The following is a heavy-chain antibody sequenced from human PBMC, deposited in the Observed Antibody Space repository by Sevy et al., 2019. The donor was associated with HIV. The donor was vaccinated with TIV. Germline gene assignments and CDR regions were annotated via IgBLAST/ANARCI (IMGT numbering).Heavy chain of an antibody. J-gene: IGHJ4*02. CDR1: GFDFSIYS. CDR3: AREGCTKPHDY. CDR2: LSFGCGKI. D-gene: IGHD2-8*01. Sequence: GGSLRLSCAASGFDFSIYSMSWVRQAPGKGLEWVSTLSFGCGKINYADSVKGRFTISTDNSKDSVYLQMNNMRVEDTAVYYCAREGCTKPHDYWGQGTLVTVSS. V-gene: IGHV3-23*01.